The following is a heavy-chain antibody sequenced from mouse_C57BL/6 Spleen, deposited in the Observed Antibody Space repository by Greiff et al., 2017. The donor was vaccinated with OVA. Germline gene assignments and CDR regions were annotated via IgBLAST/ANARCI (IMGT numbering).Heavy chain of an antibody. Sequence: QVQLKQSGAELVRPGASVKMSCKASGYTFTSYNMHWVKQTPRQGLEWIGAIYPGNGDTSYNQKFKGKATLTVDKSSSTAYMQLSSLTSEDSAVYFCARWDYGSSYVEAMDYWGQGTSVTVSS. CDR1: GYTFTSYN. CDR3: ARWDYGSSYVEAMDY. J-gene: IGHJ4*01. V-gene: IGHV1-12*01. D-gene: IGHD1-1*01. CDR2: IYPGNGDT.